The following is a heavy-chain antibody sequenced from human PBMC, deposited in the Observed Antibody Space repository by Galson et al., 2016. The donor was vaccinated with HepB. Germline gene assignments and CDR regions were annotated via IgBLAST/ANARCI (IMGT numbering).Heavy chain of an antibody. V-gene: IGHV1-69*13. CDR1: GTFSRYS. CDR3: ARGGGVRYCTDGVCCYYGMDD. J-gene: IGHJ6*01. D-gene: IGHD2-8*01. CDR2: IIPIFGPA. Sequence: SVKVSCKASGTFSRYSISWVRQAPGQGLEWMGEIIPIFGPANYAQKFQGRVTITADESTTTAYMELSSLRSEDTAVYYCARGGGVRYCTDGVCCYYGMDDGEQGTTVTVSS.